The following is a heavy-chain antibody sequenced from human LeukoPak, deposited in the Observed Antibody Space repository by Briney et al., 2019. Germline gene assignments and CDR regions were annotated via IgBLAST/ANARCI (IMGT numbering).Heavy chain of an antibody. CDR3: AKEYSSSWSNNCFDP. CDR2: IYYSGSS. CDR1: GGSISSYY. D-gene: IGHD6-13*01. V-gene: IGHV4-59*01. J-gene: IGHJ5*02. Sequence: SETLSPTCTVSGGSISSYYWMWIRQPPGKGLEWIGYIYYSGSSNYNPSLKRRVTISVDTYNNQFSLKLSPVTAADTGVYYCAKEYSSSWSNNCFDPWGQGNLVTVSS.